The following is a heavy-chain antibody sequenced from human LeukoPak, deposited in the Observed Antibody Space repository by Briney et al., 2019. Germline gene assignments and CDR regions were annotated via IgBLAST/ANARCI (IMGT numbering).Heavy chain of an antibody. CDR3: ARGNIVVVPAAPNNGMDV. CDR1: GGTFSSYA. Sequence: SVTVSCTASGGTFSSYAISWVRQAPGQGLEWMGGIIPIFGTANYAQKFQGRVTITADESTSTAYMELSSLRPEDTAVYYCARGNIVVVPAAPNNGMDVWGQGTTVTVSS. D-gene: IGHD2-2*01. V-gene: IGHV1-69*13. J-gene: IGHJ6*02. CDR2: IIPIFGTA.